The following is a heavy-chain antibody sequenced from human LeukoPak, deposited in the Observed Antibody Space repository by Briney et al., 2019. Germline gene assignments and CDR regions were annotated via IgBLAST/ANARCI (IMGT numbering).Heavy chain of an antibody. D-gene: IGHD6-13*01. Sequence: PSETLSLTCTVSGGSISSYYWSWIRQPPGKGLEWIGYIYYSGSTNYNPSLKSRVTISVDTSKNQFSLKLSSVTAADTAVYYCARDRASSSWPKTYYYYYMDVWGKGTTVTISS. J-gene: IGHJ6*03. CDR2: IYYSGST. CDR1: GGSISSYY. CDR3: ARDRASSSWPKTYYYYYMDV. V-gene: IGHV4-59*12.